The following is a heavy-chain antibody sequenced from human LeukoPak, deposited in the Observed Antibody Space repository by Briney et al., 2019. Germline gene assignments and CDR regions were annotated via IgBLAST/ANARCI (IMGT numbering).Heavy chain of an antibody. J-gene: IGHJ5*02. V-gene: IGHV1-3*01. D-gene: IGHD3-3*01. CDR2: INAGNGNT. CDR3: ARERGYDFWSGSDENWFDP. CDR1: GYTFTSYA. Sequence: ASVKVSCKASGYTFTSYAMHWVRQAPGQRLEWMGWINAGNGNTKYSQKFQGRVTITRDTSASTAYMELSSLRSEDTAVYYCARERGYDFWSGSDENWFDPWGQGTLVTVSS.